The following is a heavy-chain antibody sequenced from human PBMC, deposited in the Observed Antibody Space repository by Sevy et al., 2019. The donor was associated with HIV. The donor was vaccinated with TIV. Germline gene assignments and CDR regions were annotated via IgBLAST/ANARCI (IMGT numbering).Heavy chain of an antibody. Sequence: GGSLRLSCAASGFAFSGSTVHWVRQASGKGLEWVGRIRSKAYNFATAYAASLKGRVTICRDDSKNTAYLQLNGLKTEDTAVYYCTGGAPYPMDVWGQGTTVTVSS. CDR1: GFAFSGST. J-gene: IGHJ6*02. V-gene: IGHV3-73*01. CDR3: TGGAPYPMDV. D-gene: IGHD3-10*01. CDR2: IRSKAYNFAT.